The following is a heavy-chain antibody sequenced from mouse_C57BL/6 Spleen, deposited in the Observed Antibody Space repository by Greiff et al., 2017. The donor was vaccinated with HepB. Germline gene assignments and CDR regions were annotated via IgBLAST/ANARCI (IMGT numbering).Heavy chain of an antibody. V-gene: IGHV1-76*01. CDR3: ARSYYDYPLDY. CDR2: IYPGSGNT. CDR1: GYTFTDYY. D-gene: IGHD2-4*01. J-gene: IGHJ2*01. Sequence: QVQLQQSGAELVRPGASVKLSCKASGYTFTDYYINWVKQRPGQGLEWIARIYPGSGNTYYNEKFKGKATLTAEKSSSTAYMQLSSLTSEDSAVYFCARSYYDYPLDYWGQGTTLTVSS.